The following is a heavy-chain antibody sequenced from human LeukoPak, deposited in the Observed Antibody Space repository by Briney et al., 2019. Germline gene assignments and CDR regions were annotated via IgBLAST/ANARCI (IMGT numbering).Heavy chain of an antibody. CDR3: ATDYPGTTARINWFDP. CDR1: GYTFTDYY. V-gene: IGHV1-69-2*01. Sequence: ASVKISCKASGYTFTDYYMHWVQQAPGKGLEWMGRVDPEDGETIYAEKFQGRVTKTADTSTDTAYMELSSLRSEDTAVYYCATDYPGTTARINWFDPWGQGTLVIVSS. J-gene: IGHJ5*02. D-gene: IGHD1/OR15-1a*01. CDR2: VDPEDGET.